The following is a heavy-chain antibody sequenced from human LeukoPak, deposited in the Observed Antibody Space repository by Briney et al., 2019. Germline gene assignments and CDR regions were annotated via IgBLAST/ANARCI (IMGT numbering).Heavy chain of an antibody. CDR2: ISNSGDAT. D-gene: IGHD6-13*01. CDR1: GFIFSNYA. CDR3: AREGAAAQYKWFDP. J-gene: IGHJ5*02. Sequence: GGSLRLSCAGSGFIFSNYAMSWVRQAPGQGLEWVSTISNSGDATFYADSVKGRFTISRDNSKNALYLQMNSLRAEDTAVYYCAREGAAAQYKWFDPWGQGTLVTVSS. V-gene: IGHV3-23*01.